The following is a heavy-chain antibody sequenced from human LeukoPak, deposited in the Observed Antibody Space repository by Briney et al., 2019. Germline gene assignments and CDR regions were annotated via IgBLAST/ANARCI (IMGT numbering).Heavy chain of an antibody. CDR1: GFTFSSYE. CDR3: ARGAGEPSRALDF. Sequence: PGGSLRLSCAVSGFTFSSYEMNWVRQAPGKGLEWISYISSGGTTIYYADSVKGRFTISRDNTKNSLYLQMNSLRAEDTAVYFCARGAGEPSRALDFWGQGTLVTVSS. V-gene: IGHV3-48*03. D-gene: IGHD3-16*01. CDR2: ISSGGTTI. J-gene: IGHJ4*02.